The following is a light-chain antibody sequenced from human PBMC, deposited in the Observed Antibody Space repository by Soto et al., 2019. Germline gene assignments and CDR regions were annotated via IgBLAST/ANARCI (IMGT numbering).Light chain of an antibody. CDR2: AAS. CDR1: QGVRNY. V-gene: IGKV1-17*01. CDR3: LQHNSYPFT. Sequence: DIQMTQSPSSLSASLGDRVTITCRASQGVRNYLGWYQQEPGKAPKLLIYAASSLQSGVPSRFSGSGSGTEFTLTISSLQPEDFATYYCLQHNSYPFTFGQGTKVDI. J-gene: IGKJ3*01.